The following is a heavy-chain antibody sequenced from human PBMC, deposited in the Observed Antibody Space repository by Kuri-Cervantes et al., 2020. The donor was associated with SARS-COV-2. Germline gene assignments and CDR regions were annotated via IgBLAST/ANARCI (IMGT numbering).Heavy chain of an antibody. V-gene: IGHV6-1*01. CDR1: GDSVSSNSAA. Sequence: SQTLSLTCAISGDSVSSNSAAWNWIRHSPSRGLEWLGRTYYRSKWYNDYAVSVKSRITINPDTSKNQFSLQLNSVTPEDTAVYYCARDVSGYSSSWYGPYYFDYWGQGTLVTVSS. CDR3: ARDVSGYSSSWYGPYYFDY. J-gene: IGHJ4*02. CDR2: TYYRSKWYN. D-gene: IGHD6-13*01.